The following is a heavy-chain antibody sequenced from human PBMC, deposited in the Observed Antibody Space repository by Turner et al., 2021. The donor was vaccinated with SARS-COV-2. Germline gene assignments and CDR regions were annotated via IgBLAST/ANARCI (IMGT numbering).Heavy chain of an antibody. CDR2: ISGSGGST. J-gene: IGHJ4*02. CDR3: AKADRVMIVVVITLFDY. V-gene: IGHV3-23*01. D-gene: IGHD3-22*01. Sequence: EVQLLESRGGLVQSGGSLRLSCAASGFTFSSYAMSWVRQAPGKGLEWVSAISGSGGSTYYADAVKGRFTISRDNSKNTLYLRMNSLRAEDTAVYYCAKADRVMIVVVITLFDYWGQGTLVTVSS. CDR1: GFTFSSYA.